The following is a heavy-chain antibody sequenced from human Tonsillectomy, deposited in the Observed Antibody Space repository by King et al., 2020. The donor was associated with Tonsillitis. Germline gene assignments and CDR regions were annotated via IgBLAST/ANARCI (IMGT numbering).Heavy chain of an antibody. D-gene: IGHD3-22*01. Sequence: QLQESGPGLVKPSETLSLTCTVSGGSISSYYWSWIRQPPGKGLEWIGYIYYSGSTNYNPSLKSRVTISVDTSKNQFSLKLSSVTAADTAVYYCARSPDSLSKAHYYYYYGMDVWGQGTTVTVSS. CDR1: GGSISSYY. CDR2: IYYSGST. CDR3: ARSPDSLSKAHYYYYYGMDV. J-gene: IGHJ6*02. V-gene: IGHV4-59*01.